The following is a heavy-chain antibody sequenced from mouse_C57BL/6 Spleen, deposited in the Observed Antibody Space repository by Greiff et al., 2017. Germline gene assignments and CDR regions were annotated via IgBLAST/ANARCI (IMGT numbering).Heavy chain of an antibody. CDR2: ISSGGSYT. CDR3: ARRTDGYYEDY. V-gene: IGHV5-6*02. D-gene: IGHD2-3*01. CDR1: GFTFSSYG. J-gene: IGHJ2*01. Sequence: DVKLQESGGDLVKPGGSLKLSCAASGFTFSSYGMSWVRQTPDKRLEWVATISSGGSYTYYPDSVKGRFTISRDNAKNTLYLQMSSLKSEDTAMYYCARRTDGYYEDYWGQGTTLTVSS.